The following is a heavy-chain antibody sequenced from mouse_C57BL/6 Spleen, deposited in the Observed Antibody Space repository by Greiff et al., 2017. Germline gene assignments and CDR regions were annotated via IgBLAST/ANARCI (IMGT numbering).Heavy chain of an antibody. Sequence: QVQLQQPGAELVRPGTSVKLSCKASGYTFTSYWMHWVKQRPGQGLEWIGVIDPSDSYTNYNQKFKGKATLTVDTSSSTAYMQLSSLTSEDSAVYYCARRVAVVATEAMDYWGQGTSVTVSS. CDR2: IDPSDSYT. CDR1: GYTFTSYW. CDR3: ARRVAVVATEAMDY. J-gene: IGHJ4*01. D-gene: IGHD1-1*01. V-gene: IGHV1-59*01.